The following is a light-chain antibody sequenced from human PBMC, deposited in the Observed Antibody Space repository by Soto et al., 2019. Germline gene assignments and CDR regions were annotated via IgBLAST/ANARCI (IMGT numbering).Light chain of an antibody. J-gene: IGKJ4*01. CDR3: QQANSFTLS. CDR2: AAT. CDR1: ESVGNW. Sequence: GDRITITCRAHESVGNWLAWYQKKPGKAPKLVIYAATTLQGGVPSRLSGSRSGTVFSLTVSSLKHEDFETYYCQQANSFTLSFGGGTKVDIK. V-gene: IGKV1D-12*01.